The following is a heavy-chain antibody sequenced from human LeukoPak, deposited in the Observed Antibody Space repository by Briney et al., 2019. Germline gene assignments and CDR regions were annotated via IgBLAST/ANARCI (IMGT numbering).Heavy chain of an antibody. D-gene: IGHD3-3*01. V-gene: IGHV1-69*13. Sequence: SVKVSCKASGGTFSSYAISWVRQAPGQGLEWMGGIIPIFGTANYAQKFQGRVTITADESTSTAYMELSSLRAEDTALYYCAKDIGGTTLDRAMDVWGQGTTVTVSS. J-gene: IGHJ6*02. CDR2: IIPIFGTA. CDR1: GGTFSSYA. CDR3: AKDIGGTTLDRAMDV.